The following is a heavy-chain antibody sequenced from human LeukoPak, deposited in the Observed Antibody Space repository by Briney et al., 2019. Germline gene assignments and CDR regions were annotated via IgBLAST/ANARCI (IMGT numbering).Heavy chain of an antibody. CDR1: GGSFSGYY. Sequence: SETLSLTCAVYGGSFSGYYWSWIRQPPGKGLEWIGEINHSGSTNYNPSLKRRVTISVDTSKNQFSLKLSSVTAADTAVYYCARGRRGNIVVVPAALGVYYFDYWGQGTLVTVSS. J-gene: IGHJ4*02. CDR2: INHSGST. V-gene: IGHV4-34*01. CDR3: ARGRRGNIVVVPAALGVYYFDY. D-gene: IGHD2-2*01.